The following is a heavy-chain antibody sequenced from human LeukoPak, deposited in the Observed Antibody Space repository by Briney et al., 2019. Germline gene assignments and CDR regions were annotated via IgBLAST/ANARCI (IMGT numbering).Heavy chain of an antibody. V-gene: IGHV4-39*01. CDR3: ARHAGMTIVSFYCDY. CDR2: IYYTGDT. D-gene: IGHD5/OR15-5a*01. J-gene: IGHJ4*02. Sequence: SETLSLTCSVSGASVTRNYNYWGWIRQPPGKGLEWIASIYYTGDTHYNPSLRSRVAISVDTSENQFSLKLNAVTAADTAVYYCARHAGMTIVSFYCDYWGQGTLVTASS. CDR1: GASVTRNYNY.